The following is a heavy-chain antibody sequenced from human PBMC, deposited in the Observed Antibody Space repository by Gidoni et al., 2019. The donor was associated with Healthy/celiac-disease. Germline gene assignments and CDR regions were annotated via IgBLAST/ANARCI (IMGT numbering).Heavy chain of an antibody. Sequence: QVQLVPSEAELKTPGASVKVSCKASGYPFTVYYMHWVRQAPGQGLEWMGWINPNSGGTNYAQKFQGRVTMTRETSISTAYMELSRLRSDDTAVYYCARDWAGANDAFDIWGQGTMVTVSS. CDR1: GYPFTVYY. D-gene: IGHD1-26*01. J-gene: IGHJ3*02. V-gene: IGHV1-2*02. CDR3: ARDWAGANDAFDI. CDR2: INPNSGGT.